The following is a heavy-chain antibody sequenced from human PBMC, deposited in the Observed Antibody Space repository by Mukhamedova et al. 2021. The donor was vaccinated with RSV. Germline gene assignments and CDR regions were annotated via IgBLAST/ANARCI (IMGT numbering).Heavy chain of an antibody. J-gene: IGHJ3*02. D-gene: IGHD1-26*01. CDR2: PNRGDT. V-gene: IGHV1-2*02. Sequence: PNRGDTNYAQKFRGRVTMTRDTSISTAYMELSSLRSDDTAVYFCAKYGGSDFLDGPFDMWGQGTMVTVSS. CDR3: AKYGGSDFLDGPFDM.